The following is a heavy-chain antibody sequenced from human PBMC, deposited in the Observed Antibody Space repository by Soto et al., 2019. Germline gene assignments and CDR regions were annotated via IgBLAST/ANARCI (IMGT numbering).Heavy chain of an antibody. J-gene: IGHJ6*02. V-gene: IGHV1-2*04. CDR1: GYTFAGYY. CDR3: ARENIVVVPAATSNPLQHKYYYGMDV. Sequence: ASVKVSCKASGYTFAGYYMHWVRQAPGQGLEWMGWINPNSGGTNYAQKFQGWVTMTRDTSISTAYMELSRLRSDDTAVYYCARENIVVVPAATSNPLQHKYYYGMDVWGQGTTVTVSS. CDR2: INPNSGGT. D-gene: IGHD2-2*01.